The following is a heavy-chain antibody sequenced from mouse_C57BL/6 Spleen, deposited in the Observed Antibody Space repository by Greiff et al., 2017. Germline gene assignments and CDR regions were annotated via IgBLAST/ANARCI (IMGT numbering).Heavy chain of an antibody. V-gene: IGHV5-4*01. Sequence: EVQLVESGGGLVKPGGSLKLSCAASGFTFSSYAMSWVRQTPEKRLEWVATISDGGSYTYYPDNVKGRFTISRDNAKNNLPLQMSHLKSEDTAMYYCARERGDGYDGFAYWGQGTLVTVSA. J-gene: IGHJ3*01. CDR3: ARERGDGYDGFAY. CDR1: GFTFSSYA. D-gene: IGHD2-2*01. CDR2: ISDGGSYT.